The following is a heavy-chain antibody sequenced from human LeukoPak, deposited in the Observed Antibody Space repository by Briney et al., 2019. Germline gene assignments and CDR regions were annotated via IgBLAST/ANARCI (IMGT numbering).Heavy chain of an antibody. V-gene: IGHV3-23*01. CDR2: ISGSAGTT. D-gene: IGHD6-6*01. CDR3: AKAPSREANSRSSFNFFDN. CDR1: GFAVSNYA. J-gene: IGHJ4*02. Sequence: GGSLRLSCAASGFAVSNYAMNWVRHAPGKGLAWVSAISGSAGTTYYAESVQGRFTISRDDSKNTLFLQMNSLRAEDTAVYYCAKAPSREANSRSSFNFFDNWGQGTLVTVSS.